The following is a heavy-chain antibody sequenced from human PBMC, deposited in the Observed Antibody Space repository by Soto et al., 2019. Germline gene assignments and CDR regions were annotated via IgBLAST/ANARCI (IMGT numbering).Heavy chain of an antibody. Sequence: QVQLQESGPGLVKPSETLSLTCTVAGGSLTDHYWNWFRQSPGRGLQWIGYVYYSGATSYNPSLTSRVTMTVDTSKNQFSLKLRSVTAADTAVYFCARGNDWKSSTSDIWGQGTMVSVSS. CDR2: VYYSGAT. D-gene: IGHD2-21*01. CDR1: GGSLTDHY. J-gene: IGHJ3*02. V-gene: IGHV4-59*11. CDR3: ARGNDWKSSTSDI.